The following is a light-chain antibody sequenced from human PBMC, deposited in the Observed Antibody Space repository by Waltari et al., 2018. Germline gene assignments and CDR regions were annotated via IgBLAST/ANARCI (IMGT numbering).Light chain of an antibody. J-gene: IGLJ3*02. CDR2: RDD. V-gene: IGLV1-47*01. CDR1: ASNIGSYN. CDR3: AAWDDILTAWV. Sequence: QSGLTQSPSASGTPGQSVTISCSGGASNIGSYNVSWYQQLPGTAPKLLIYRDDRRPSGVPARFSGSKAVTSASLTISGLRSEDAADYYCAAWDDILTAWVFGGGTKLTVL.